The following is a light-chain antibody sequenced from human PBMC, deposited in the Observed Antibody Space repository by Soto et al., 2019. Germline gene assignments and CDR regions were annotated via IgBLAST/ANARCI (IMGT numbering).Light chain of an antibody. CDR2: EAS. CDR3: QKYSSVPV. Sequence: DIQMTQSPTSLSASVGDRVTITCRASQGIRNFVAWYQQKPGKAPKLLIYEASTLQSGVPSRFSGSGSGTDFTLTINSLHPEDVATYSCQKYSSVPVFGPGTKVEIK. J-gene: IGKJ3*01. CDR1: QGIRNF. V-gene: IGKV1-27*01.